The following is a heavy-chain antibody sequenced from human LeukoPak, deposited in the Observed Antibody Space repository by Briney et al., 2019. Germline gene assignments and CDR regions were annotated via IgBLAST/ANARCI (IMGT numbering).Heavy chain of an antibody. V-gene: IGHV3-64*01. CDR2: ISSNGGST. CDR1: GFTFSRYA. D-gene: IGHD3-10*01. CDR3: ARGSEYYYGSGMGDY. Sequence: GGSLRLSCAASGFTFSRYAMHWVRQAPGKGLEYVSAISSNGGSTYYANSVKGRFTVSRDNSKNTLYLQMGSLRAEDMAVYYCARGSEYYYGSGMGDYWGQGTLVTVSS. J-gene: IGHJ4*02.